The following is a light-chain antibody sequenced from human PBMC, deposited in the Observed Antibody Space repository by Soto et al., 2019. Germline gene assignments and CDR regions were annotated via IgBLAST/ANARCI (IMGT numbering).Light chain of an antibody. CDR2: GVS. CDR3: MQCTQLPQT. J-gene: IGKJ5*01. CDR1: QSLLHIAGDTF. V-gene: IGKV2-29*03. Sequence: VMTQTPLSLSVAPGQPASICGKSSQSLLHIAGDTFLFWYLQKPGQSPQLLIYGVSTRVSGVPDRFSGSGSGTDFTLEISRVETEDVAIYYCMQCTQLPQTFGQGTRLEIK.